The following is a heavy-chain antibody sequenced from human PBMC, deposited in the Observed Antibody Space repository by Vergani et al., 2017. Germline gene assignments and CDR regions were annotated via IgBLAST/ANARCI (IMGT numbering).Heavy chain of an antibody. Sequence: QAQLVESGGGVVQPGRSLRLSCAASGFTFSSYGMHWVRQAPGKGLEWVAVIWYDGSNKYYADSVKGRFTISRDNSKNTLYLQMNSLRAEDTAVYYCASSNIAAAGTRWGIGLIDYWGQGTLVTVSS. CDR1: GFTFSSYG. CDR2: IWYDGSNK. J-gene: IGHJ4*02. V-gene: IGHV3-33*01. CDR3: ASSNIAAAGTRWGIGLIDY. D-gene: IGHD6-13*01.